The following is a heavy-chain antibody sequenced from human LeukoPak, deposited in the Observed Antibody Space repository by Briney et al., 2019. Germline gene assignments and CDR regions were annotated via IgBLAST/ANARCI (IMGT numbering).Heavy chain of an antibody. J-gene: IGHJ5*02. CDR2: IDPNTSRT. Sequence: ASVKVSCKASGYPFYNNYIHWVRQAPGQGLEWMGMIDPNTSRTSYAQKFQGRVTVTRDMSTSTVYIDLSSLGSEDTAMYFCARLYGLVRPGPGDTFWNGYYGAWGQGTLVIVSS. CDR3: ARLYGLVRPGPGDTFWNGYYGA. V-gene: IGHV1-46*02. CDR1: GYPFYNNY. D-gene: IGHD3-3*01.